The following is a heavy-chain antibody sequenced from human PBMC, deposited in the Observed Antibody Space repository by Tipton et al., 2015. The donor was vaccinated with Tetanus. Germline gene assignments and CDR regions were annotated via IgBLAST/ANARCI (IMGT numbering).Heavy chain of an antibody. CDR2: IYYSGDT. CDR3: ARAVRFYYDSSTYYQYYFDS. D-gene: IGHD3-22*01. Sequence: LRLSCSVSGGSISSGGYFWNWIRQHPGKGPEWIGYIYYSGDTFYNPSLKSRVSMSVDTSKNQFSLNLRSVTAADTAVYYCARAVRFYYDSSTYYQYYFDSWGQGTLVTVSS. V-gene: IGHV4-31*02. CDR1: GGSISSGGYF. J-gene: IGHJ4*02.